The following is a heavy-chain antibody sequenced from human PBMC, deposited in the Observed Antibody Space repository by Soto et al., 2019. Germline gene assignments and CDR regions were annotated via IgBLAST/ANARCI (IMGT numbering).Heavy chain of an antibody. CDR1: GGSVSSGSYY. Sequence: QVQLQESGPGLVKPSETLSLTCTVSGGSVSSGSYYWSWIRQPPGKGLEWIGYIYYSGSTNYNPSLKSPVAISVDTSENQFSLKLSSGAAADTAVYYCARVYYESSGYYNYWYFDLWGRGTLVTVSS. J-gene: IGHJ2*01. D-gene: IGHD3-22*01. CDR2: IYYSGST. CDR3: ARVYYESSGYYNYWYFDL. V-gene: IGHV4-61*01.